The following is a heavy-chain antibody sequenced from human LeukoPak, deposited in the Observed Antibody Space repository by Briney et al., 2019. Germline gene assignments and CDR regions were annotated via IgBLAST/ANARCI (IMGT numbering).Heavy chain of an antibody. V-gene: IGHV4-59*08. D-gene: IGHD1-26*01. J-gene: IGHJ4*02. CDR1: GGSISSDY. CDR2: IYYSGST. Sequence: PSETLSLTCAVSGGSISSDYRSWIRQPPGKGLEWIGYIYYSGSTNYNPSLKSRVTISIDTSKSQFSLKLSSVTAADTAVYYCARQTSGTYYSLDSWGQGTLVTVSS. CDR3: ARQTSGTYYSLDS.